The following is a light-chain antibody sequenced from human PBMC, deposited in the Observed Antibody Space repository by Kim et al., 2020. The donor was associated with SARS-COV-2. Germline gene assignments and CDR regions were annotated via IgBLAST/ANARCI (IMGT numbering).Light chain of an antibody. CDR2: QDS. Sequence: SWAPGKTASMTCSGDKLGDKYACWYQQKPGQSPVLVIYQDSKRPSGIPERFAGSNSGNTATLAISGTQAMDEADYYCQAWDSSTVVFGGGTQLTVL. V-gene: IGLV3-1*01. J-gene: IGLJ2*01. CDR3: QAWDSSTVV. CDR1: KLGDKY.